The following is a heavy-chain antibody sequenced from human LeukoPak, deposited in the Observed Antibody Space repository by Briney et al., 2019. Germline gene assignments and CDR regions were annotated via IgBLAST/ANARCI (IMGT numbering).Heavy chain of an antibody. V-gene: IGHV3-15*01. Sequence: GGSLRLCCAASGFTFSNAWMSWVCQAPGKGLEWVGRIKSKTDGGTTDYAAPVKGRFTISRDDSKNTLYLQMNSLKTEDTAVYYCTTEGRYCGGDCYWNYWGQGTLVTVSS. CDR3: TTEGRYCGGDCYWNY. D-gene: IGHD2-21*02. CDR1: GFTFSNAW. J-gene: IGHJ4*02. CDR2: IKSKTDGGTT.